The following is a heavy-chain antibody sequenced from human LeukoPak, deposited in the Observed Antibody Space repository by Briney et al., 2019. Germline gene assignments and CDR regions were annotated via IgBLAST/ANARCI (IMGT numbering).Heavy chain of an antibody. CDR1: GFTFSGSA. CDR2: IRSKANSYAT. CDR3: TSKPYSSGWNLDY. J-gene: IGHJ4*02. Sequence: PGGSLRLSCAASGFTFSGSAMHWVRQASGKGLEWVGRIRSKANSYATAYAASVKGRFTISRDDSKKTAYLQMNSLKTEDTAVYYCTSKPYSSGWNLDYWGQGTLVTVSS. V-gene: IGHV3-73*01. D-gene: IGHD6-19*01.